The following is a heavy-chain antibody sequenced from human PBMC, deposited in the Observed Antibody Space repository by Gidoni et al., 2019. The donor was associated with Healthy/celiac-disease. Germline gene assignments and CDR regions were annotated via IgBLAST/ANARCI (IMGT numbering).Heavy chain of an antibody. CDR3: ARDARGGMDSGYSPYFDY. D-gene: IGHD3-22*01. V-gene: IGHV1-69*06. Sequence: QVQLVQSGAEVKKPGSSVKVSCKASGGSFSSYAISWVRPAPGQGLEWMGGIIPIFGTANYAQKFQGRVTITADKSTSTAYMELSSLRSEDTAVYYCARDARGGMDSGYSPYFDYWGQGTLVTVSS. CDR1: GGSFSSYA. J-gene: IGHJ4*02. CDR2: IIPIFGTA.